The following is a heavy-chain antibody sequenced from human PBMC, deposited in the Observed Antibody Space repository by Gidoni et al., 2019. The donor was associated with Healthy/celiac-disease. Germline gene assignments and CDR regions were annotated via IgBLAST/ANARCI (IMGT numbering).Heavy chain of an antibody. CDR2: INHSGST. Sequence: QVQLQQWGARLLKPSETLSLTCAVYGGSFSGYYWSWIRQPPGKGLEWIGEINHSGSTNYNPSLKSRVTISVDTSKNQFSLKLSSVTAADTAVYYCARGLSYSSSWYGVGYWGQGTLVTVSS. CDR3: ARGLSYSSSWYGVGY. CDR1: GGSFSGYY. V-gene: IGHV4-34*01. D-gene: IGHD6-13*01. J-gene: IGHJ4*02.